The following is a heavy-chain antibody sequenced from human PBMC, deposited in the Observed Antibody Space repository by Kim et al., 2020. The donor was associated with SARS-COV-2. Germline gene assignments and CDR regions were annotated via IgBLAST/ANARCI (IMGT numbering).Heavy chain of an antibody. D-gene: IGHD3-10*01. CDR3: ARHRAYYDGSEQYLGWFDP. CDR1: GGSISSSSYY. J-gene: IGHJ5*02. V-gene: IGHV4-39*01. CDR2: IYYSGST. Sequence: SETLSLTCTVSGGSISSSSYYWGWIRQPPGKGLEWIGSIYYSGSTYYNPSLKSRVTISVDTSKNQFSLKLSPVTAADTAVYYCARHRAYYDGSEQYLGWFDPWGQGTLVTVS.